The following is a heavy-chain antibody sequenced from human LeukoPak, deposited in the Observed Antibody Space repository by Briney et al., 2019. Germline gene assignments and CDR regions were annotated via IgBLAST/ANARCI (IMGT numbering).Heavy chain of an antibody. Sequence: SQTLSLTRTVSGGSLRSSYSYCGSIRQPTGKGLEYIGHINRIGTPTSNPSLKSHDTISLDISESQFSLKLSSVTAADTAEYSGARFPVHCESNICYDYFDPWGRGTLVAVSS. V-gene: IGHV4-39*07. CDR1: GGSLRSSYSY. J-gene: IGHJ5*02. D-gene: IGHD2-2*01. CDR3: ARFPVHCESNICYDYFDP. CDR2: INRIGTP.